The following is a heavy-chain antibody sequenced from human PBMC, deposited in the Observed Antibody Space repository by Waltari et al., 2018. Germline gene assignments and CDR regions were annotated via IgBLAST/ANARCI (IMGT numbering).Heavy chain of an antibody. CDR2: IHGSGRA. D-gene: IGHD2-15*01. CDR3: ARDRGRGLYLDS. Sequence: QLQLQESGPGLVRPSGTPSLACGVSGDSVTNNYWWSWVRQSPGKGLEWIGQIHGSGRANYNPSFGSRVSVSMDTSNNEFSLKVTSATAADTAIYYCARDRGRGLYLDSWGQGILVTVSP. CDR1: GDSVTNNYW. J-gene: IGHJ4*02. V-gene: IGHV4-4*02.